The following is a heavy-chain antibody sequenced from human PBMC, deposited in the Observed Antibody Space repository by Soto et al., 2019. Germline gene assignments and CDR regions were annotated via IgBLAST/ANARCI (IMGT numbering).Heavy chain of an antibody. CDR1: GYTFTDYY. V-gene: IGHV1-2*02. CDR3: ARDYDSTGYYDC. J-gene: IGHJ4*02. CDR2: INPNSGGT. Sequence: AAVKVSCKASGYTFTDYYIHWVRPAPGQGLEWMGWINPNSGGTNYAQKFQGRVTVTRDTSIRTVYLYLSSLRSDERDVLYCARDYDSTGYYDCWGQGTLVTVSS. D-gene: IGHD3-22*01.